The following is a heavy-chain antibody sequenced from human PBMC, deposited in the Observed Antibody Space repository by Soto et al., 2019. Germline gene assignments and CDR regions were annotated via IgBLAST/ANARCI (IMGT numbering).Heavy chain of an antibody. CDR1: GYTFTSYD. CDR3: ASSGSGWYLY. V-gene: IGHV1-8*01. D-gene: IGHD6-19*01. J-gene: IGHJ4*02. CDR2: INPNSGIT. Sequence: QVQLVQSGAEVKKPGASVKVSCKASGYTFTSYDINWVRQPTGQGLEGMGWINPNSGITDYAKKFQGRVTMTRNTSISTAYIELSSLRSEDTAVYYCASSGSGWYLYWGQGTLVTVSS.